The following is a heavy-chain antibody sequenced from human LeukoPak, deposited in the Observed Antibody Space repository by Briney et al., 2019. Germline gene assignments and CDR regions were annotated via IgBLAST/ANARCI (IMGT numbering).Heavy chain of an antibody. CDR3: ARDGGTHCSGGSCYISDGMDV. CDR2: INHSGST. J-gene: IGHJ6*02. D-gene: IGHD2-15*01. Sequence: SETLSLTCAVYGGXFSGYYCSWIRQPPGKGLEWIGEINHSGSTNYNPSLKSRVTISVDTSKNQFSLKLSSVTAADTAVYYCARDGGTHCSGGSCYISDGMDVWGQGTTVTVSS. V-gene: IGHV4-34*01. CDR1: GGXFSGYY.